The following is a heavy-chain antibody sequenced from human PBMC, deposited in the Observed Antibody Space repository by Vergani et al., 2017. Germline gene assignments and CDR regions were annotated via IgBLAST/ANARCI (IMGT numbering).Heavy chain of an antibody. CDR1: GGSISSGGYY. CDR2: IYYSGST. J-gene: IGHJ5*02. V-gene: IGHV4-39*01. CDR3: ARHTPRPPGPPSNWFDP. Sequence: QVQLQESGPGLVKPSQTLSLTCTVSGGSISSGGYYWSWIRQHPGKGMEWIGSIYYSGSTYYNPSLKSRVTISVDTSKNQFSLKLSSVTAADTAVYYCARHTPRPPGPPSNWFDPWGQGTLVTVSS.